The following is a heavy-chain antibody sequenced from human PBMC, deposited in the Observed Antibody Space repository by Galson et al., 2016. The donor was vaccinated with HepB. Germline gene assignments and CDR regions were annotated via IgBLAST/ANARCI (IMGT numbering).Heavy chain of an antibody. CDR2: IRTNGDDT. CDR3: VKAVALGINYFGS. CDR1: GFTYSSFA. D-gene: IGHD3-16*01. Sequence: SLRLSCAASGFTYSSFALHWVRQAPGKGLEYVSTIRTNGDDTYYADSVKCRFTISRDTSTKTLYLHMRSLRADDTAVHYCVKAVALGINYFGSWGQGTLVTVSS. J-gene: IGHJ4*02. V-gene: IGHV3-64D*08.